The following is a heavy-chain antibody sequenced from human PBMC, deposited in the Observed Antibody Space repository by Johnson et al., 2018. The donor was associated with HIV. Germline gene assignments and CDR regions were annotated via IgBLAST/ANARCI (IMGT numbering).Heavy chain of an antibody. CDR2: ISYDGSNK. CDR3: AREGFWGSGSYYNPDAFDI. Sequence: VQLVESGGGLVQPGGSLRLSCAASGFTFSSYAMHWVRQAPGKGLEWVAVISYDGSNKYYADSVKGRFTISRDNSKNTLYLQMNSLRAEDTAVYYCAREGFWGSGSYYNPDAFDIWGQGTMVTVSS. J-gene: IGHJ3*02. CDR1: GFTFSSYA. V-gene: IGHV3-30-3*01. D-gene: IGHD3-10*01.